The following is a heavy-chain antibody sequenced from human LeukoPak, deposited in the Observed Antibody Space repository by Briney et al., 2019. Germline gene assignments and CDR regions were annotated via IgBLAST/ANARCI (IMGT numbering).Heavy chain of an antibody. CDR3: AGWVVGEPPVFDY. CDR2: IYPGDSDT. J-gene: IGHJ4*02. V-gene: IGHV5-51*01. Sequence: GESLKISCRGSGYSFTSYWIGWVRQTPGEGLEWMGIIYPGDSDTRYSPSFQGQVTISADKSISTAYLHWSSLKASATAMDFFAGWVVGEPPVFDYSSQGTLVSVSS. D-gene: IGHD3-10*01. CDR1: GYSFTSYW.